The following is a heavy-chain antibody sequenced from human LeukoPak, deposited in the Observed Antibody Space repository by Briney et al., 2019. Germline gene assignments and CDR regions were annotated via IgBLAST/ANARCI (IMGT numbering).Heavy chain of an antibody. V-gene: IGHV4-59*08. Sequence: SETLSLTCTGSGDSIRNSYWSWIRQPPGKGLEWLAYIHPSRDTAYSPSLNSRGSILLDTSKNQFSLELRSVTAADTAVYYCARHGRDDVLHPLDYWGQGILVTVSS. CDR2: IHPSRDT. CDR1: GDSIRNSY. D-gene: IGHD3-16*01. J-gene: IGHJ4*02. CDR3: ARHGRDDVLHPLDY.